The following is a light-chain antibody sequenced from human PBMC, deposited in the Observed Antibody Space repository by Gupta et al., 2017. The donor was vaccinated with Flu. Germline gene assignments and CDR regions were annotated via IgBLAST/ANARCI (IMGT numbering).Light chain of an antibody. J-gene: IGLJ3*02. CDR3: QSYDSSLSGSV. CDR1: SSKIGAGYD. V-gene: IGLV1-40*01. Sequence: QSVLTQPLSVSGAAGQRVNIYCTESSSKIGAGYDVHWYQQLPATAPKLLIYGNSNRPSGVPDRFSGSKSGTSASLVITWLQAEDEADYYCQSYDSSLSGSVFGGGTKVTVL. CDR2: GNS.